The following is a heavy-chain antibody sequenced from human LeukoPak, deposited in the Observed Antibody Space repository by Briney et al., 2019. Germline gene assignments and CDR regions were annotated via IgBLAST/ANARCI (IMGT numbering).Heavy chain of an antibody. CDR1: GYTFTSYY. D-gene: IGHD2-21*02. J-gene: IGHJ4*02. V-gene: IGHV1-46*01. Sequence: ASVKVSCKASGYTFTSYYMNWVRQAPGQGLEWMGIINPSGGSTSYAQKFQGRVTMTRDTSTSTVYMELSSLRSEDTAVYYCARREGVVTGFDYWGQGTLVTVSS. CDR2: INPSGGST. CDR3: ARREGVVTGFDY.